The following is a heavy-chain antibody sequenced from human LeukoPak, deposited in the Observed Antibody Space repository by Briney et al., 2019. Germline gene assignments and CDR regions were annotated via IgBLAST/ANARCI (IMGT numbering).Heavy chain of an antibody. Sequence: KAGGSLRLSCAASGLTFSTYTGNWVRQAPGKGLEWVSSISSSSSHIYYADSVKGRFTISRDNAKNSLHLQMNSLRAEDTAVYYCAKDPPYYYDSSGYYPDRGYWGQGTLVTVSS. CDR1: GLTFSTYT. V-gene: IGHV3-21*04. D-gene: IGHD3-22*01. J-gene: IGHJ4*02. CDR3: AKDPPYYYDSSGYYPDRGY. CDR2: ISSSSSHI.